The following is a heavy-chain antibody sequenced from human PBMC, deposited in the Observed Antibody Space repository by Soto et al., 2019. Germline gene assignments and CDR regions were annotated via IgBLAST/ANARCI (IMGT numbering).Heavy chain of an antibody. CDR2: IYYSGSA. V-gene: IGHV4-61*01. CDR1: GDSVTSVRDY. Sequence: KPSETLSLTCTVSGDSVTSVRDYWSWIRQPPGKGLEWIGYIYYSGSAEYNPSLGSRVTISIDTSKNQFSLKLTSVTAADTAVYYCARGVGFGYYYYHMDLWGQGTTVTVSS. J-gene: IGHJ6*02. CDR3: ARGVGFGYYYYHMDL. D-gene: IGHD3-10*01.